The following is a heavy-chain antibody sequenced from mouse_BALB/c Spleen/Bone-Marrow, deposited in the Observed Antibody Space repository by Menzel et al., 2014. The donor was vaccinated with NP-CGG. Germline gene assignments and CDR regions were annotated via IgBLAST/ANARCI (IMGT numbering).Heavy chain of an antibody. J-gene: IGHJ2*01. Sequence: DVKLQESGPGLVRPSQSLSLTCTVTGCSITSAFACNWTRQFPGINLEWMGYISSSGITSYNPSLKSRISITRDASKNQFFLQLNSVTTEDTATYYCARSGNFFDYWGQGTTLTVSS. V-gene: IGHV3-2*02. D-gene: IGHD3-1*01. CDR2: ISSSGIT. CDR1: GCSITSAFA. CDR3: ARSGNFFDY.